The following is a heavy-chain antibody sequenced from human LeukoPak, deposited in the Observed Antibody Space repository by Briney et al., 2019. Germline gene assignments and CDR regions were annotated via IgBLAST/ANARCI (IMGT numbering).Heavy chain of an antibody. CDR2: IYPGDSDT. CDR3: GRMRGGWLANFDY. J-gene: IGHJ4*02. CDR1: GYRFTSYW. V-gene: IGHV5-51*01. Sequence: GESLKISCKGSGYRFTSYWIGWVRQMPGKGLEWMGIIYPGDSDTRYSPSFQGQVSMSADKSISTAYLQWSSLKASDTAMYYCGRMRGGWLANFDYWGQGTLVTVSS. D-gene: IGHD6-19*01.